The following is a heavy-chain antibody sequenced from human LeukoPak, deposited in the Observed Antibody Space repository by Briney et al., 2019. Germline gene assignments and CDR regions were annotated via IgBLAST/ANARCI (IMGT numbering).Heavy chain of an antibody. CDR2: INTNTGNP. D-gene: IGHD3-10*01. CDR3: ARANLWFGELGWIDP. J-gene: IGHJ5*02. V-gene: IGHV7-4-1*02. CDR1: GYTFTSYA. Sequence: ASVKVSCKASGYTFTSYAMNWVRQAPGQGLEWMGWINTNTGNPTYAQGFTGRFVFSLDTSVSTAYLQISSLKADDTAVYYCARANLWFGELGWIDPWGQGTQVTVSS.